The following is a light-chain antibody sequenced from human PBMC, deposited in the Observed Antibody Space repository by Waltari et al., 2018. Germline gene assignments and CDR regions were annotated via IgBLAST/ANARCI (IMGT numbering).Light chain of an antibody. CDR3: QHYLRLPAT. V-gene: IGKV3-20*01. Sequence: EIVLTQSPGTLSLSTGERATLSCRASQSVSRALAWYQQKPGQAPRLIIYGVSNRATGIPDRFSGSGSGTDFSLTISSLEPEDFAVYYCQHYLRLPATFGQGTKVEIK. CDR2: GVS. J-gene: IGKJ1*01. CDR1: QSVSRA.